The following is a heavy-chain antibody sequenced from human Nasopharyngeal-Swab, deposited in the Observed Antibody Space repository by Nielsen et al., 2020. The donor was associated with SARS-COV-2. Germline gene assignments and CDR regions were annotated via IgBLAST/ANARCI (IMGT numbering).Heavy chain of an antibody. CDR3: VREGPYGSGSSFDY. D-gene: IGHD3-10*01. J-gene: IGHJ4*02. CDR1: GFTFSTYW. V-gene: IGHV3-74*01. CDR2: INDDGRDT. Sequence: GGSLRLSCAASGFTFSTYWMHWVRQAPGKGLVWVSRINDDGRDTIYADSVKGRFTISRDNAKNTLYLQMKSLRADDTAVYYCVREGPYGSGSSFDYWGQGTLVTVSS.